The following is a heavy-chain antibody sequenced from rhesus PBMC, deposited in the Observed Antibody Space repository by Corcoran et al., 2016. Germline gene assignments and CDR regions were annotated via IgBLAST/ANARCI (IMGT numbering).Heavy chain of an antibody. V-gene: IGHV3-100*02. J-gene: IGHJ4*01. CDR1: GFTFSIYE. CDR3: TSGIAAGRGY. Sequence: DVQLVESGGGLVKPGGSLRLSCVASGFTFSIYEMHWVRQAPGKGLGWVSVISESGGTTSCADSVKGRFTISRDNAKNSLFLQMNSLRAEDTAVYYCTSGIAAGRGYWGQGVLVTVSS. CDR2: ISESGGTT. D-gene: IGHD6-13*01.